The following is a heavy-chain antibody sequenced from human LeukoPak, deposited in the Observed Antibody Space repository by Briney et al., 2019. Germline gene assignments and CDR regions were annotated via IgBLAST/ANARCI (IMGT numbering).Heavy chain of an antibody. V-gene: IGHV3-23*01. J-gene: IGHJ3*01. CDR2: ITANGGYT. CDR3: AKDPNGDYIGAFDF. CDR1: AFSFSKFA. Sequence: GGSLRLSCAASAFSFSKFALIWVRQAPGKGLEWVSAITANGGYTLYADAVKGRFTVSRDNSKNTLYLQINSLSPEDTAMYCCAKDPNGDYIGAFDFWGQGTMVTVSS. D-gene: IGHD4-17*01.